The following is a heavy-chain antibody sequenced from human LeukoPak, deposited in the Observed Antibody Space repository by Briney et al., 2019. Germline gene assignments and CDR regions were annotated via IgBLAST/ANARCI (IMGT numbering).Heavy chain of an antibody. V-gene: IGHV4-4*02. CDR2: IYHSGST. J-gene: IGHJ6*03. D-gene: IGHD6-13*01. Sequence: PSETLSLTCAVSGGSISSSNWWSWVRPPPGKGLEWIGEIYHSGSTNYNPSLKMRVTISVDKSENQFSLKLSSVTAADTAVYYCARDNSWYFELSRERDYYYYYMDVWGKGTTVTVSS. CDR1: GGSISSSNW. CDR3: ARDNSWYFELSRERDYYYYYMDV.